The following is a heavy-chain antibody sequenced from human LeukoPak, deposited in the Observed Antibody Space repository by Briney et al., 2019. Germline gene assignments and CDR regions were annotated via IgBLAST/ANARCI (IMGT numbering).Heavy chain of an antibody. D-gene: IGHD5-24*01. Sequence: ASVKVSCKASGYAFKNYDINWVRQATGQGLEWMGWMNPNSGNTGFAQKFQDRVSMTRDTSINTAYMELTSLRSGDTAVYYCARATPGGLHGYSFDYWGQGTVVTVYS. CDR3: ARATPGGLHGYSFDY. CDR1: GYAFKNYD. V-gene: IGHV1-8*02. J-gene: IGHJ4*02. CDR2: MNPNSGNT.